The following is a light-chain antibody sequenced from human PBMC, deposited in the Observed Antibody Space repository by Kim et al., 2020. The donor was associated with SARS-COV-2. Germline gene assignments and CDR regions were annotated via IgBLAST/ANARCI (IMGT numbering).Light chain of an antibody. CDR2: GVS. V-gene: IGLV2-18*02. J-gene: IGLJ2*01. Sequence: GQSVTICCNGTSGDVGSYNRVSWYQQPPGTAPKLMIYGVSNRPTGVPDRFSGSKSGNTASLTISGLQAEDEADYYCSSYTSSSTLVFGGGTQLTVL. CDR3: SSYTSSSTLV. CDR1: SGDVGSYNR.